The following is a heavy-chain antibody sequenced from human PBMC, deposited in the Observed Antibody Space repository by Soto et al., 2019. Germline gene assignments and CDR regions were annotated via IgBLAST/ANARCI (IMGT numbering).Heavy chain of an antibody. J-gene: IGHJ1*01. CDR3: AKDWGDGRNPLDH. V-gene: IGHV3-30*18. CDR1: GFSFSYYG. CDR2: ILSDGRNE. D-gene: IGHD7-27*01. Sequence: SGGSLRLSCAASGFSFSYYGMHWVRQAPGKGLDWVAHILSDGRNEYYAASVKGRFTSSRDNSKKTVYLQMSRLRRDDTAVYYCAKDWGDGRNPLDHWGQGTLVTVSS.